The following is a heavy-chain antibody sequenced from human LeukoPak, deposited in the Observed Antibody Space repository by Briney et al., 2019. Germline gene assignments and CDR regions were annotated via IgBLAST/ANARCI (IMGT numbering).Heavy chain of an antibody. J-gene: IGHJ4*02. CDR1: GYTFTSYA. CDR2: INPNNGGT. D-gene: IGHD1-26*01. Sequence: ASVKVSCKASGYTFTSYAMHWVRQAPGQGLEWMGRINPNNGGTNYAQKFQGRVTMTGDTSISTAYMELSSLRSDDTAVYYCTRESGSYHGNDYWGQGTLVTVSS. CDR3: TRESGSYHGNDY. V-gene: IGHV1-2*06.